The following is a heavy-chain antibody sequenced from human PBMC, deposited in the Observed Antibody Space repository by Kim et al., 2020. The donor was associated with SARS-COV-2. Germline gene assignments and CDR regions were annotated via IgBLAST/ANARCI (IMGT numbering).Heavy chain of an antibody. V-gene: IGHV1-58*01. CDR3: AAGLGNFPFGFDY. Sequence: YAQKFQERVTITRDRSTSTAYMELSSLRSEDTAVYYCAAGLGNFPFGFDYWGQGTLVTVSS. J-gene: IGHJ4*02. D-gene: IGHD7-27*01.